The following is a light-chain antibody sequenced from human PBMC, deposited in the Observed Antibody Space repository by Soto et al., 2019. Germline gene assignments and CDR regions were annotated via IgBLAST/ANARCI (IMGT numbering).Light chain of an antibody. CDR2: DVS. CDR3: SSYTTSSTPHYV. J-gene: IGLJ1*01. V-gene: IGLV2-14*03. Sequence: QSALTQPASVPGSPGQSITISCTGTSSDVGGYNSVSWYQHHPGKAPKLMIFDVSDRPSGVSSRFSGSKSGNTASLTISGLQAEDEADYYCSSYTTSSTPHYVFGPGTKVTVL. CDR1: SSDVGGYNS.